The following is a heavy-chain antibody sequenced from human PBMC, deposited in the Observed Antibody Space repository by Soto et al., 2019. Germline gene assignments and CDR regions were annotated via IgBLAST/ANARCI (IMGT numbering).Heavy chain of an antibody. V-gene: IGHV3-33*01. CDR2: IWSDGSNK. CDR3: AREFWSGPFDY. J-gene: IGHJ4*02. D-gene: IGHD3-3*01. Sequence: QVQLVESGGGVAQPGRSLRLSCAASGFTFSSYGMHWVRQAPGKGLEWVAVIWSDGSNKYYADSVKGRFTISRDNSKNTLYLQMNSLRAEDTAVYYCAREFWSGPFDYWGQGTLVTVSS. CDR1: GFTFSSYG.